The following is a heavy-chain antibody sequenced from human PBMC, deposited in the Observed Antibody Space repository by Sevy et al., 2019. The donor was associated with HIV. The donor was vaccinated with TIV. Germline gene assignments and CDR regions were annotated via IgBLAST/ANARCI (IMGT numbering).Heavy chain of an antibody. V-gene: IGHV1-69*13. CDR2: IIPIFGTA. CDR1: GGTFSSYA. Sequence: ASVKVSCKASGGTFSSYAISWVRQAPGQGLEWMGGIIPIFGTANYAQKFQGRVTITADESTSTAYMELGSLGSEDTAVYYCARRLRTPEPYYFDYWGQGTLVTVSS. CDR3: ARRLRTPEPYYFDY. J-gene: IGHJ4*02.